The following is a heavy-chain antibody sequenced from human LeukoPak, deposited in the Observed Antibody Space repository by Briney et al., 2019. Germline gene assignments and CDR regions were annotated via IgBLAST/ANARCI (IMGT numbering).Heavy chain of an antibody. J-gene: IGHJ4*02. D-gene: IGHD4-17*01. Sequence: SETLSLTCAVSGVPFNDYYRSWLRQTPGKTLEWIGEINHSGYTNDSPSLKSRLTLSIVTSRKQYSLNLRSVTVADSGIFYCTRMTTGHDYWGQGTLVTVP. CDR2: INHSGYT. CDR3: TRMTTGHDY. V-gene: IGHV4-34*10. CDR1: GVPFNDYY.